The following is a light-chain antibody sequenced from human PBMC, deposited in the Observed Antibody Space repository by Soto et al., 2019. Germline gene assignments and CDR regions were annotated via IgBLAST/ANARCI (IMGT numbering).Light chain of an antibody. J-gene: IGLJ2*01. CDR3: QSYDSSLSVVV. Sequence: QSVLTQPPSVSGAPGQRVTISCTGSSSNIGAGYDVHWYQHLPGTAPKVLIYRNSNRPSGVPDRVSGSKSDTSASLAITGLQAEDEADYYCQSYDSSLSVVVFGGGTKVT. V-gene: IGLV1-40*01. CDR2: RNS. CDR1: SSNIGAGYD.